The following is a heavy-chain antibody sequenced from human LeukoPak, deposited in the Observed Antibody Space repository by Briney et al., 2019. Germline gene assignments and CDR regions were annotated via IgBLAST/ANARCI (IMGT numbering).Heavy chain of an antibody. CDR2: IYYSGST. CDR1: GGSISSGDYY. V-gene: IGHV4-30-4*01. J-gene: IGHJ4*02. Sequence: SQTLSLTCTVSGGSISSGDYYWSWIRQPPGKGLEWIRYIYYSGSTYYNPSLKSRVTISVDTSKNQFSLKLSSVTAADTAVYYCARAEYSYGRGFDYWGQGTLVTVSS. CDR3: ARAEYSYGRGFDY. D-gene: IGHD5-18*01.